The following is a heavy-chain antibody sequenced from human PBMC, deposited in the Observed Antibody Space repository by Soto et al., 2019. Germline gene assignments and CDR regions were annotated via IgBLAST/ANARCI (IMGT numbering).Heavy chain of an antibody. V-gene: IGHV3-23*01. CDR3: AKDSGLPDFGVVIHAFDI. Sequence: EVQLLESGGGLGQPGGSLRLSCAASGFTFRDYAMSWVRQAPGKGLEWVSTINGSLGSAYYADSVKGRFTISRDNSNNTLYLQMNSLRDEDTAVYYCAKDSGLPDFGVVIHAFDIWGQGTLVTVSS. CDR1: GFTFRDYA. J-gene: IGHJ3*02. D-gene: IGHD3-3*01. CDR2: INGSLGSA.